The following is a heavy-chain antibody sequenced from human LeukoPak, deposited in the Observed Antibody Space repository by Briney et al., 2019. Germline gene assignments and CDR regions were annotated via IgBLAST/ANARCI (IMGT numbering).Heavy chain of an antibody. Sequence: ASVKVSCKASGYTFTSYGISWVRQAPGQGLEWMRWISAYNGNTNYAQKLQGRVTMTTDTSTSTAYMELRSLRSDDTAVYYCARVATVTSYFDYWGQGTLVTVSS. CDR1: GYTFTSYG. CDR3: ARVATVTSYFDY. J-gene: IGHJ4*02. CDR2: ISAYNGNT. V-gene: IGHV1-18*01. D-gene: IGHD4-11*01.